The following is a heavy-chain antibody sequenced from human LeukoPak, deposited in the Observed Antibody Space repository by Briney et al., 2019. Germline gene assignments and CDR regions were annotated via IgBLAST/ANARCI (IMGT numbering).Heavy chain of an antibody. CDR2: ISAYNGNT. Sequence: ASVKVSCKASGYTFTSYGISLVRQAPGQGLEWMGWISAYNGNTNYAQKLQGRVTMTTDTSTSTAYMELRSLRSDDTAVYYCARVLGHHKDIVVVVAATHWFDPWGQGTLVTVSS. V-gene: IGHV1-18*01. CDR3: ARVLGHHKDIVVVVAATHWFDP. D-gene: IGHD2-15*01. J-gene: IGHJ5*02. CDR1: GYTFTSYG.